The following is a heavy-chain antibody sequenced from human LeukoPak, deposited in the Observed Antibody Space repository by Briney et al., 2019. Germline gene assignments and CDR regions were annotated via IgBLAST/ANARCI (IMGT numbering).Heavy chain of an antibody. CDR3: ARRHCGGDCYSDY. CDR2: ISSSGSTI. Sequence: AGGSLRLSCAASGFTFSDYYMSWLRQAPGKGLEGVSYISSSGSTIYYADSVKGRFTISRDNAKNSLYLQMNSLRAEDTAVYYCARRHCGGDCYSDYWGQGTLVTVSS. J-gene: IGHJ4*02. D-gene: IGHD2-21*02. V-gene: IGHV3-11*01. CDR1: GFTFSDYY.